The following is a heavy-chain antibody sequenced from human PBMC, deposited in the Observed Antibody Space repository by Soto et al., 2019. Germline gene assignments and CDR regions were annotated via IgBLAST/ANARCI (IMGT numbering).Heavy chain of an antibody. CDR2: ISYDGSNK. J-gene: IGHJ4*02. CDR1: GFTFSSYG. Sequence: GGSLRLSCAASGFTFSSYGMHWVRQAPGKGLEWVAVISYDGSNKYYADSVKGRFTISRDNSKNTLYLQMNSLRAEDTAVYYCAKDRPQESGHLHFRGVIIDWGQGTLVTVSS. V-gene: IGHV3-30*18. CDR3: AKDRPQESGHLHFRGVIID. D-gene: IGHD3-10*01.